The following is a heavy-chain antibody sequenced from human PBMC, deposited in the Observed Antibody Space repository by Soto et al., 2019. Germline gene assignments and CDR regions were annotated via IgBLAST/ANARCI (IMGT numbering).Heavy chain of an antibody. V-gene: IGHV1-69*02. D-gene: IGHD3-16*01. Sequence: QVQLVQSGAEVKKPGSSVKVSCKASGGTFSNYTITWVRQAPGQGLEWMGRLIPILVLANYAQKFRGRVTITADKSTTTAYMELRSLRSEDTAMYYCARFKLGEDYWGQGTLVTVSS. J-gene: IGHJ4*02. CDR2: LIPILVLA. CDR3: ARFKLGEDY. CDR1: GGTFSNYT.